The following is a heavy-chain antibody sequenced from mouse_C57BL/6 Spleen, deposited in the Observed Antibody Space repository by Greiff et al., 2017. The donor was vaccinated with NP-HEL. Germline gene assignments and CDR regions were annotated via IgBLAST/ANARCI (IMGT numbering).Heavy chain of an antibody. CDR1: GFTFSDYG. J-gene: IGHJ2*01. Sequence: EVHLVESGGGLVKPGGSLKLSCAASGFTFSDYGMHWVRQAPEKGLEWVAYISSGSSTIYYADTVKGRSTLSRDNAKNTLFLQMTSLRSEDTAMYYCARGPPYYFDYWGQGTTLTVSS. CDR3: ARGPPYYFDY. CDR2: ISSGSSTI. V-gene: IGHV5-17*01.